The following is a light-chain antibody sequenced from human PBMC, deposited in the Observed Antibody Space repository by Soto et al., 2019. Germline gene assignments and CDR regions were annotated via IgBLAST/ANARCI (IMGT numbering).Light chain of an antibody. V-gene: IGKV1-9*01. CDR3: LQHNSYPIT. J-gene: IGKJ5*01. CDR2: GAS. Sequence: IQLTQSPSSLSASMGDRVTITCLASQGIINYLAWYQQKPGKAPKLLIYGASTLQGGVPSRFSGSGSGTDFTLTVSSLQPEDFGTYYCLQHNSYPITFGQGTRLEIK. CDR1: QGIINY.